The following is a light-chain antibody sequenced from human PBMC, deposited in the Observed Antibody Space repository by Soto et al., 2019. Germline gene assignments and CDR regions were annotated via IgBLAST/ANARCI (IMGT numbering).Light chain of an antibody. CDR1: NNGSKS. CDR2: DDG. V-gene: IGLV3-21*02. CDR3: QVWVSSSDPLYV. J-gene: IGLJ1*01. Sequence: SYELTQPPSVSVAPGQTTRITRGGNNNGSKSVHWYQQKLGQAPVLVVYDDGDRPSGIPERFSGSNSGNTATLTISTVEAGDEADEYCQVWVSSSDPLYVFGTGTKVPV.